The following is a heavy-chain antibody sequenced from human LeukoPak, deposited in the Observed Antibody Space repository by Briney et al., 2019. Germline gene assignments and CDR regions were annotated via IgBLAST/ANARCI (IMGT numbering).Heavy chain of an antibody. V-gene: IGHV3-49*03. D-gene: IGHD1-1*01. Sequence: GESLKISCVVSGFTFSSCWMSWIRQAPGKGLEWVGFIRSKAYGETADYAASVEGRFTISRDDSKAIAYLQMNSLKTEDTAVYHCTRDRGAYNLYDYWGQGTLVTVSS. CDR2: IRSKAYGETA. J-gene: IGHJ4*02. CDR1: GFTFSSCW. CDR3: TRDRGAYNLYDY.